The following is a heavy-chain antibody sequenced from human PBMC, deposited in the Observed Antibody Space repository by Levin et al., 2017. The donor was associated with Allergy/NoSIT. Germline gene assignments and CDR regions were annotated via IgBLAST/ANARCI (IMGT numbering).Heavy chain of an antibody. J-gene: IGHJ4*02. CDR2: LDSGGRT. CDR3: ASRLRTGRASFDY. V-gene: IGHV3-53*01. Sequence: GGSLRLSCAASGFTVSSNFMTWVRQAPGKGLDWVSVLDSGGRTYYADSVKGRFTLSRDNSKNTLYLQMNSLRAEDTAIYDCASRLRTGRASFDYWGQGTLLTVSS. CDR1: GFTVSSNF. D-gene: IGHD2-8*02.